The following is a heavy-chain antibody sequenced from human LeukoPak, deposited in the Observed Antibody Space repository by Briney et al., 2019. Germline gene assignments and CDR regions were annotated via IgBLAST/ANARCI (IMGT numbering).Heavy chain of an antibody. CDR1: GFTVSSNY. Sequence: PGGSLRPSCAASGFTVSSNYMSWVRQAPGKGLEWVSVIYSGGSTYYADSVKGRFTISRDNSKNTLYLQMNSLRAEDTAVYYCARNDYTNYGLDYWGQGTLVTVSS. CDR3: ARNDYTNYGLDY. V-gene: IGHV3-53*01. CDR2: IYSGGST. D-gene: IGHD4-11*01. J-gene: IGHJ4*02.